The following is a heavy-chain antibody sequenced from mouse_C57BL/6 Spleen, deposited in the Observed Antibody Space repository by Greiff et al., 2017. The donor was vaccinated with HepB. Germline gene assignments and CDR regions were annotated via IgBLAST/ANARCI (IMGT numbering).Heavy chain of an antibody. CDR1: GFTFTDYY. Sequence: EVKLMESGGGLVQPGGSLSLSCAASGFTFTDYYMSWVRQPPGKALEWLGFIRNKANGYTTEYSASLKGRFTISRDNSQSILYLQMNALRAEDSATYYCARYDYSNYEAWFAYWGQGTLVTVSA. CDR3: ARYDYSNYEAWFAY. D-gene: IGHD2-5*01. J-gene: IGHJ3*01. CDR2: IRNKANGYTT. V-gene: IGHV7-3*01.